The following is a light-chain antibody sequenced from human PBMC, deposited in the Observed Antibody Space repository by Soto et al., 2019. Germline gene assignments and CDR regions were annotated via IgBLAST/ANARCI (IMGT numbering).Light chain of an antibody. Sequence: QSVLTQPASVSGSPGQSITISCTGTSGDFGGYNYVSWYQQHPGKAPKLMIYEVSNRPSGVSNRFSGSKSGNTASLTISGLQAEDEADYYCSSYTATRGVFXTGTKVTVL. CDR1: SGDFGGYNY. CDR3: SSYTATRGV. CDR2: EVS. J-gene: IGLJ1*01. V-gene: IGLV2-14*03.